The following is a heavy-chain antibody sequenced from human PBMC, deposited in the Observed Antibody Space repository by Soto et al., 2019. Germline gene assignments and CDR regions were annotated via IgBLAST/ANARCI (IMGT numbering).Heavy chain of an antibody. CDR2: INHSGST. CDR1: GGSFSGYY. V-gene: IGHV4-34*01. J-gene: IGHJ6*03. CDR3: ARGLPDNYYGSGSYWAYYYYYMDV. Sequence: SETVSLTCAVYGGSFSGYYWSWIRQPPGKGLEWIGEINHSGSTNYSPSLKSRVTISVDTSKNQFSLKLSSVTAADTAAYYCARGLPDNYYGSGSYWAYYYYYMDVWGKGTTVTVSS. D-gene: IGHD3-10*01.